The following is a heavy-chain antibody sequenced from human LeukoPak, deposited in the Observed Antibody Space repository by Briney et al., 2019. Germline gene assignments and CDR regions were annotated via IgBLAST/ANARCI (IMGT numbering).Heavy chain of an antibody. CDR2: IYTSGST. J-gene: IGHJ4*02. Sequence: SETLSLTCTVSGGSISSYYWSWIRQPAGKGLEWIGRIYTSGSTNYNPSLKSRVTMSVDTSKNQFSLKLSSVTAADTAVYYCARSRYYYDSSGYYRYRDYFDYWGQGTLVTVSS. CDR3: ARSRYYYDSSGYYRYRDYFDY. V-gene: IGHV4-4*07. CDR1: GGSISSYY. D-gene: IGHD3-22*01.